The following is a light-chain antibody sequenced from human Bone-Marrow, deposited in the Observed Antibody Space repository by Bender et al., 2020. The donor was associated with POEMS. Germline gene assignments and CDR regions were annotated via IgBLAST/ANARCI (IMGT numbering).Light chain of an antibody. J-gene: IGLJ3*02. Sequence: QSALTQPRSVSGSPGQSVTISCSGTSSDVGAYNFVSWYQHHPGKAPKLIIYDVNKRPSGVPNRFSGSKSDNTASLTISWRQTEDEAVYHCQAWDTGTAAVFGGVSTLTVL. CDR2: DVN. V-gene: IGLV2-11*01. CDR1: SSDVGAYNF. CDR3: QAWDTGTAAV.